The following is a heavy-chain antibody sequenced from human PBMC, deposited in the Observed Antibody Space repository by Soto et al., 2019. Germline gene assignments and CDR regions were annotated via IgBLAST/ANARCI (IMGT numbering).Heavy chain of an antibody. V-gene: IGHV4-31*03. Sequence: PSETLSLTCTASGGSISSGGYYWSWIRQDPGKGLEWIGYIYYSGSTYYNPSLRSRVTISVDTSKNQFSLKLSSVTAADTAVYYCARDSRYCSSTSCYNYYYGMDVWGQGTTVTVSS. D-gene: IGHD2-2*02. CDR2: IYYSGST. J-gene: IGHJ6*02. CDR1: GGSISSGGYY. CDR3: ARDSRYCSSTSCYNYYYGMDV.